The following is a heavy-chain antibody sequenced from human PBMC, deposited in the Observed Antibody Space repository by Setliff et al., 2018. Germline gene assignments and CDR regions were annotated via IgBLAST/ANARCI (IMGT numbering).Heavy chain of an antibody. Sequence: GESLKISCAASRITFSSFAMNWVRQAPGKGLEWVGRSRNKGNSYSTEYAASVKGRFTISRDDSKNSLYLQMNSLKTEDTAVYYCTRARGRSGYWDFDYWGQGTLVTVSS. CDR2: SRNKGNSYST. J-gene: IGHJ4*02. V-gene: IGHV3-72*01. CDR3: TRARGRSGYWDFDY. D-gene: IGHD3-3*01. CDR1: RITFSSFA.